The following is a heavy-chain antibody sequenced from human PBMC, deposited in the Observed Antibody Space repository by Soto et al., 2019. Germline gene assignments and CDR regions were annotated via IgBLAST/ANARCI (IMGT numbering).Heavy chain of an antibody. Sequence: QVQLVESGGGVVQPGRSLRLSCAASGFTFSSYGMHWVRQAPGKGLEWVAVIIYDGSTKYYADSVKGRFTISRDNSKSTLYLQMNSLRAEDTAVYYYAKDRMGAGVRVYFYYWGHGTLVTVSS. CDR2: IIYDGSTK. D-gene: IGHD3-10*01. CDR1: GFTFSSYG. J-gene: IGHJ4*01. V-gene: IGHV3-30*18. CDR3: AKDRMGAGVRVYFYY.